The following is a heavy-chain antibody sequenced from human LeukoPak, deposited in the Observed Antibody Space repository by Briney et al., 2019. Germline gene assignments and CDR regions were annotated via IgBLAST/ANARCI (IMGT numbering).Heavy chain of an antibody. Sequence: GGSLRLSCAASGFTVSSNYMSWVRQAPGKGLEWVAVVWYDGTNIHYVDSVKGRFTISRDNSKSTLYLQMNSLTAEDTAVYYCARGGYSGTYFFDYWGQGTPVTVSS. D-gene: IGHD1-26*01. CDR1: GFTVSSNY. CDR2: VWYDGTNI. J-gene: IGHJ4*02. V-gene: IGHV3-33*08. CDR3: ARGGYSGTYFFDY.